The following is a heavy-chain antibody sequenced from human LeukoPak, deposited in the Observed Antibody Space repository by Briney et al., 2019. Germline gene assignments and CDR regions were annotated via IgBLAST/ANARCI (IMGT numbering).Heavy chain of an antibody. V-gene: IGHV1-46*01. Sequence: GASVKVSCKASGYTFTSYYMHWVRQAPGQGLEWMGIINPSGGSTSYAQKFQGRVTVTRDTSTSTVYMELSSLRSEDTAVYYCARGKSMYYYGSGSRSTRPTYFDYWGQGTLVTVSS. J-gene: IGHJ4*02. CDR1: GYTFTSYY. CDR3: ARGKSMYYYGSGSRSTRPTYFDY. D-gene: IGHD3-10*01. CDR2: INPSGGST.